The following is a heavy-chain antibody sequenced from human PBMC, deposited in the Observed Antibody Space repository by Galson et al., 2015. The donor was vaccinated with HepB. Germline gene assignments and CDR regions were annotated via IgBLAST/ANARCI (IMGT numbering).Heavy chain of an antibody. CDR3: AWRVVGYSSSWYSPYYYYGMDV. CDR1: GGTFSSYA. V-gene: IGHV1-69*13. Sequence: SVKVSCKASGGTFSSYAISWVRQAPGQGLEWMGGIIPIFGTANYAQKFQGRVTITADESTSTAYMELSSLRSEDTAVYYCAWRVVGYSSSWYSPYYYYGMDVWGQGTTVTVSS. D-gene: IGHD6-13*01. J-gene: IGHJ6*02. CDR2: IIPIFGTA.